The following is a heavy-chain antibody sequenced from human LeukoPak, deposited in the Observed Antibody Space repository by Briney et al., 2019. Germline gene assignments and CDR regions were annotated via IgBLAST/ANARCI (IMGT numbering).Heavy chain of an antibody. CDR2: IHSTGST. D-gene: IGHD3-22*01. CDR1: GGSISSNY. J-gene: IGHJ4*02. CDR3: AGGRNGYYYPFGY. Sequence: PSETLSLICTVSGGSISSNYWSWIRQPAGKGLEWIGRIHSTGSTNYNPSLKSRVSISLDESKNQFSVKLTSVTAADTAVYYCAGGRNGYYYPFGYWGQGALVTVSS. V-gene: IGHV4-4*07.